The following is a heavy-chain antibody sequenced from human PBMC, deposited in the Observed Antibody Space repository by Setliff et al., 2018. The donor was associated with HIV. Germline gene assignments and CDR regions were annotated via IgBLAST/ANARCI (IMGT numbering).Heavy chain of an antibody. Sequence: ASVKVSCKSLGYTFTNYDIFWVRQAAGQGLEWMARMNPYSGDTALAQRFHGRVTLTRDTSIRTAYMTLSSLRSDDTAVYFCTRGPWGYDFWNGPSPMEVWGRGTTVTVSS. CDR1: GYTFTNYD. V-gene: IGHV1-8*01. CDR3: TRGPWGYDFWNGPSPMEV. CDR2: MNPYSGDT. J-gene: IGHJ6*02. D-gene: IGHD3-3*01.